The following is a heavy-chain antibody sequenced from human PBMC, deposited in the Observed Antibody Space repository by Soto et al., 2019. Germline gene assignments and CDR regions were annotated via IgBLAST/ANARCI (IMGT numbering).Heavy chain of an antibody. CDR2: MSYSGSS. Sequence: SETLSLTCTVSGGSSDNSYWSWIRQPPGKGLEWIAYMSYSGSSTYNPSLRSRVTMSTDTSKNQFSLKLSSVTAADTAVYYCARLVGSYWFFDLWGRGTLVTVSS. CDR3: ARLVGSYWFFDL. CDR1: GGSSDNSY. J-gene: IGHJ2*01. D-gene: IGHD2-15*01. V-gene: IGHV4-59*08.